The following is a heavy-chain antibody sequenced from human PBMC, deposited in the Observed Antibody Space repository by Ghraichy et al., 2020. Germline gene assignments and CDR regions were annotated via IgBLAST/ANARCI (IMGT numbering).Heavy chain of an antibody. D-gene: IGHD6-13*01. J-gene: IGHJ6*02. CDR3: ARDRVSWYGLYYYYGMDV. Sequence: ASVKVSCKASGYTFTSYGISWVRQAPGQGLEWMGWISAYNGNTNYAQKLQGRVTMTTDTSTSTAYMELRSLRSDDTAVYYCARDRVSWYGLYYYYGMDVWGQGTTVTVSS. CDR1: GYTFTSYG. V-gene: IGHV1-18*01. CDR2: ISAYNGNT.